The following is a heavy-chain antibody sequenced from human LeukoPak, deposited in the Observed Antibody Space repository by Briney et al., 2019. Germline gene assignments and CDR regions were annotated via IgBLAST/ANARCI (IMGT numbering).Heavy chain of an antibody. CDR2: IKSKTDGGTT. V-gene: IGHV3-15*01. CDR3: TTARAPFRVQLERDPFDY. D-gene: IGHD1-1*01. Sequence: PGGSLRLSCAASGFTFSSFAMSWVRQAPGKGLEWVGRIKSKTDGGTTDYAAPVKGRFTISRDDSKNTLYLQMNSLKTEDTAVYYCTTARAPFRVQLERDPFDYWGQGTLVAVS. J-gene: IGHJ4*02. CDR1: GFTFSSFA.